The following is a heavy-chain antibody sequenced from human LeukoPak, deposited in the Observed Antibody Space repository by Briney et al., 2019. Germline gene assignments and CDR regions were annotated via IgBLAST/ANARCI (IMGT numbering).Heavy chain of an antibody. CDR2: IYYSGST. J-gene: IGHJ4*02. Sequence: SETLSLTRTVSGGSISSGGYYWSWIRQHPGKVLEWIGYIYYSGSTYYNPSFKSRVTISVDTSKNQFSLKLSSVTAADTAVYYCARDLGQATHFDYWGQGTLVTVSS. D-gene: IGHD1-26*01. V-gene: IGHV4-31*03. CDR1: GGSISSGGYY. CDR3: ARDLGQATHFDY.